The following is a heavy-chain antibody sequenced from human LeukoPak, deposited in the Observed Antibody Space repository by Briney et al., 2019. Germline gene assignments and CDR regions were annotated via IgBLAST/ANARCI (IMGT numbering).Heavy chain of an antibody. CDR2: IYSGGTT. CDR1: GFTVSSSY. J-gene: IGHJ4*02. V-gene: IGHV3-66*01. CDR3: ARDRRDGYLGH. D-gene: IGHD2-21*01. Sequence: GGSLRLSCTGSGFTVSSSYMSWVRQTPGKGLEWVSGIYSGGTTYYADSLKGRVTISRDSSKNTLYLQMNSLRAEDTAVYYCARDRRDGYLGHWGQGTLVTVSS.